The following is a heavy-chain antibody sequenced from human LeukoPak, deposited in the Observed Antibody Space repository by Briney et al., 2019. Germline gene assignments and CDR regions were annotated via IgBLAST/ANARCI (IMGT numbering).Heavy chain of an antibody. V-gene: IGHV4-61*03. D-gene: IGHD1-1*01. CDR2: IYYSGST. CDR3: ARETSLAGFARGLGFNY. CDR1: GGSISSGGYY. Sequence: PSQTLSLTCTVSGGSISSGGYYWSWIRQRPGKGLEWIGYIYYSGSTNYNPSLKSRVTMSIDTSKNHFSLKLTSVTAADTATYYCARETSLAGFARGLGFNYWGQGILVTVSS. J-gene: IGHJ4*02.